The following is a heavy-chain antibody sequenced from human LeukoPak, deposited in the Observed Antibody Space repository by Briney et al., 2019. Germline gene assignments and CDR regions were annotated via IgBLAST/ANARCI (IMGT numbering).Heavy chain of an antibody. D-gene: IGHD6-13*01. CDR1: GFTFSSYG. CDR3: ARVTAESAAGLRFDP. V-gene: IGHV4-39*07. J-gene: IGHJ5*02. Sequence: PGGSLRLSCAASGFTFSSYGMNWVRQPPGKGLEWIGSIYYSGSTYYNPSLKSRITISVDTSKNQFSLKLSSVTAADTAVYYCARVTAESAAGLRFDPWGQGTLVTVSS. CDR2: IYYSGST.